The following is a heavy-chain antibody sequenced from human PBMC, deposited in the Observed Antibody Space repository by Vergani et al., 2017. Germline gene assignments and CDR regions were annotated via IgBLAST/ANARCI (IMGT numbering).Heavy chain of an antibody. Sequence: QVQLQQWGAGLLKPSETLSLTCAVYGGSFSGYCWSWIRQPPGKGLEWIGEINHSGSTNYNPSLKSRVTISVDTSKNQFSLKLSSVTAADTAVYYCARYSSSWYSPSFDYWGQGTLVTVSS. V-gene: IGHV4-34*01. CDR1: GGSFSGYC. D-gene: IGHD6-13*01. CDR3: ARYSSSWYSPSFDY. CDR2: INHSGST. J-gene: IGHJ4*02.